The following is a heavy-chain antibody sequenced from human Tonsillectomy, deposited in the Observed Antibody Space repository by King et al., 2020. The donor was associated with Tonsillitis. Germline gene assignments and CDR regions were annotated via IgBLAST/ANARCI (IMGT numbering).Heavy chain of an antibody. J-gene: IGHJ5*02. CDR1: GGSVSTNY. D-gene: IGHD2-15*01. CDR2: LHYTGCT. Sequence: QLQESGPGLVRPSETLSLTCTVSGGSVSTNYWSWIRQPPGEGLGWVGYLHYTGCTYYNPSLKTRDHISVDQSKNQFSLKLSSLTAADTAVYYCARDHGYCSGGSCFSAPWFDPWGQGTLVTVSS. V-gene: IGHV4-59*02. CDR3: ARDHGYCSGGSCFSAPWFDP.